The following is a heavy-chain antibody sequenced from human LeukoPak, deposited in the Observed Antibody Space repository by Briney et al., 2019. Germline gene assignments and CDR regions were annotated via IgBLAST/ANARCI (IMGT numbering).Heavy chain of an antibody. J-gene: IGHJ4*02. CDR1: GGSFSGYY. Sequence: PSETLSLTCAVYGGSFSGYYWSWIRQPPGKGLEWIGEINHSGSTNYNPSLKSRVTISVDTSKNQFSLKLSSVTAADTAVYYCARGGYDFWSGHQDYDYWGQGTLVTVSS. CDR2: INHSGST. CDR3: ARGGYDFWSGHQDYDY. V-gene: IGHV4-34*01. D-gene: IGHD3-3*01.